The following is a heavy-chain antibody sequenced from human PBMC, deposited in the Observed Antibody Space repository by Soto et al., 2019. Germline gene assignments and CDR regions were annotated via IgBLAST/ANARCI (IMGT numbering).Heavy chain of an antibody. Sequence: GASVKVSCKASGYSFTSYGISWVRQAPGQGLAWMGWISAYNGDTNYAQKLQGRVTMTTDTSTSTAYMELRRLRSDDTAVYYCARDDPLGSWLVRRNWFDPWGQGTLVPVSS. V-gene: IGHV1-18*01. J-gene: IGHJ5*02. CDR2: ISAYNGDT. CDR3: ARDDPLGSWLVRRNWFDP. CDR1: GYSFTSYG. D-gene: IGHD6-19*01.